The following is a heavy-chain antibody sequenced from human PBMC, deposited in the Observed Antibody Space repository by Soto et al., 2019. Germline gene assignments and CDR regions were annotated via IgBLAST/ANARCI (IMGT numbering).Heavy chain of an antibody. J-gene: IGHJ4*02. Sequence: EVQLLESGGGLVQPGGSLRLSCAASGFTFSNYAMNWVRQAPGKGLEWVSGISGTGAYYADSVRGRFTISRDNAKDTLYLQRNSLRAEDTAVYYRARDYGQDGGERVRPANIVAYWGQGTLVTVAS. CDR2: ISGTGA. CDR3: ARDYGQDGGERVRPANIVAY. CDR1: GFTFSNYA. D-gene: IGHD3-16*01. V-gene: IGHV3-23*01.